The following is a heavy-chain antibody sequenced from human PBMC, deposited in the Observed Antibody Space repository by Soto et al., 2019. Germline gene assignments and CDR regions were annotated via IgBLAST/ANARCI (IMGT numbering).Heavy chain of an antibody. J-gene: IGHJ5*02. V-gene: IGHV3-30-3*01. D-gene: IGHD6-6*01. CDR3: AREGAARLGHPWFDP. CDR1: GFTFSSYA. Sequence: GGSLRLSCAASGFTFSSYAMHWVRQAPGKGLEWVAVISYDGSNKYYADSVKGRFTISRDNSKNTRYLQMNSLRAEDTAVYYCAREGAARLGHPWFDPWGQGTLVTVSS. CDR2: ISYDGSNK.